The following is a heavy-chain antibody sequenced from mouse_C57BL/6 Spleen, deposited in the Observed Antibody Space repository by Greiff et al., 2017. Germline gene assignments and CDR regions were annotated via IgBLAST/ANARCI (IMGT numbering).Heavy chain of an antibody. CDR3: ARSDFDY. J-gene: IGHJ2*01. CDR2: IYPGDGDT. CDR1: GYAFSSSW. Sequence: QVQLKESGPELVKPGASVKISCKASGYAFSSSWMNWVKQRPGKGLEWIGRIYPGDGDTNYNGKFKGKATLTADKSSSTAYMQLSSLTSEDSAVYFCARSDFDYWGQGTTLTVSS. V-gene: IGHV1-82*01.